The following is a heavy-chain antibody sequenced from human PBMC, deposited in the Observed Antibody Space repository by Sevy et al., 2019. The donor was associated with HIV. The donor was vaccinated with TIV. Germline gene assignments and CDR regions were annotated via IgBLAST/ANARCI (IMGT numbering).Heavy chain of an antibody. CDR2: ISAGGST. J-gene: IGHJ3*02. CDR1: RFTFSSYA. CDR3: AKLFPHDAFDI. V-gene: IGHV3-23*01. D-gene: IGHD3-3*01. Sequence: GGSLRLSCAASRFTFSSYAMSWVRLAPGKGLEWVSAISAGGSTFYADFVKARFTISRDNSKNTLYQQMNSLRVEDTALYYCAKLFPHDAFDIWGHGTMVTVSS.